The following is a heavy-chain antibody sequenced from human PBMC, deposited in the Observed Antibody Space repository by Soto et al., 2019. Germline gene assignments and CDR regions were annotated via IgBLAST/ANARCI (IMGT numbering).Heavy chain of an antibody. V-gene: IGHV1-69*16. CDR3: AREDRDPEIGLVAGDIDGIDV. CDR2: ISPIRGIA. J-gene: IGHJ6*02. D-gene: IGHD2-2*01. CDR1: GGTFSRYS. Sequence: QVQLVQSGAEVKQPGSSVKVSCKASGGTFSRYSMTWVRQAPGHGLEWIAWISPIRGIASYAQKLKGRVTITKDDSTRTAYMELSSMSSDDTAVYYCAREDRDPEIGLVAGDIDGIDVWGQGTTVTVSS.